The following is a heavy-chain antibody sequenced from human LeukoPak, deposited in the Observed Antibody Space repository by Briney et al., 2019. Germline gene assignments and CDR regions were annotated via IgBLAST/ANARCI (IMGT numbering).Heavy chain of an antibody. CDR3: AKDDAWIRFGE. J-gene: IGHJ4*02. D-gene: IGHD3-10*01. CDR1: GFTLSSYE. CDR2: IGYGGADS. Sequence: GGSLRLSCTVSGFTLSSYEMTWFRQAPGKGLEWVSSIGYGGADSHYADSVKGRFTISRDNSKKTLYLEVSSLTGEDTAVYYCAKDDAWIRFGEWSQGTLVTVSS. V-gene: IGHV3-23*01.